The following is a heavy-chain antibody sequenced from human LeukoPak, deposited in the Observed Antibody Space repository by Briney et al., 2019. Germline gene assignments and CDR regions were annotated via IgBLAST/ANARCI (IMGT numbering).Heavy chain of an antibody. V-gene: IGHV3-66*01. CDR3: ARALYSASWYDY. CDR1: GFTVSSNY. Sequence: GGSLRLSCAASGFTVSSNYMNWVRQAPGKGLEWVSVIYSGGSTYYADSVKGRFTISRDNSNNTLYLQMNSLRAEDTAVYYCARALYSASWYDYWGQGTLVTVSS. D-gene: IGHD6-13*01. CDR2: IYSGGST. J-gene: IGHJ4*02.